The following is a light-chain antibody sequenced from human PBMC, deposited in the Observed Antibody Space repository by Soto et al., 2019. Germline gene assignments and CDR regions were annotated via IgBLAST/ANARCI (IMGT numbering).Light chain of an antibody. CDR2: GAS. CDR1: QSVSSR. V-gene: IGKV3-20*01. J-gene: IGKJ1*01. CDR3: QQYGSSPRT. Sequence: EIVMTQSPATLSVSPGERVTLSCRASQSVSSRLAWYQQKPGQSPRLLIYGASRRATGIPDRFSGSGSGTDFTLTISRLEPEDFAVYYCQQYGSSPRTFGQGTKVDIK.